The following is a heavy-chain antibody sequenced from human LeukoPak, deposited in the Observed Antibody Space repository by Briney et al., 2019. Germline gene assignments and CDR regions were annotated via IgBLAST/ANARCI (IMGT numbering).Heavy chain of an antibody. CDR3: ARGRTYYYGSGDYNWFDP. Sequence: PSETLSLTCTVSGGSISSGDYYWSWVRQPPGKGLEWIGYIFYSGSTYYNPSLKSRVTISVDTSKNQFSLKLSSVTAADTAVYYCARGRTYYYGSGDYNWFDPWGQGSLVTVSS. V-gene: IGHV4-30-4*01. CDR1: GGSISSGDYY. CDR2: IFYSGST. D-gene: IGHD3-10*01. J-gene: IGHJ5*02.